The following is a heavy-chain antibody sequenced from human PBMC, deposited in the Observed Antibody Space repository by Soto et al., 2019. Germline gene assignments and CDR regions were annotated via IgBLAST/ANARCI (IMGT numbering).Heavy chain of an antibody. D-gene: IGHD2-21*02. J-gene: IGHJ4*02. CDR3: TTWLTAHFDY. CDR2: SSDRRTGNT. Sequence: GGSLRLSCAASGFTFSSYTLNWVRRAPGKGLEWVATSSDRRTGNTHYSDSVRGRLTLSRDYSRNILFLQMDSLRADDTALYYCTTWLTAHFDYWGRGTKVTVSS. CDR1: GFTFSSYT. V-gene: IGHV3-23*01.